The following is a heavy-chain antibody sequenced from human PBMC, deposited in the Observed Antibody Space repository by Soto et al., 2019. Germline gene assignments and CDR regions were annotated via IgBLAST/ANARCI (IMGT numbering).Heavy chain of an antibody. D-gene: IGHD2-2*01. CDR3: ARARRDIVVVPAAPWVWFDP. CDR2: ISYSGST. CDR1: GGSISSGNYY. V-gene: IGHV4-30-4*08. J-gene: IGHJ5*02. Sequence: PSETLSLTCTVSGGSISSGNYYWSWIRQHPGKGLEWIGYISYSGSTYYNPSLKSRVTISVDRSKNQFSLKLSSVTAADTAVYYCARARRDIVVVPAAPWVWFDPWGQGTLVTVSS.